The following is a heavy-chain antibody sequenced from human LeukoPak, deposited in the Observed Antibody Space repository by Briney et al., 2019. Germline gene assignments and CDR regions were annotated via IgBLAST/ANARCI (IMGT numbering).Heavy chain of an antibody. Sequence: SSETLSLTCTVSGGSISSGDYYWSWIRQPPGKGLEWIGYIYYSGSTYYNPSLKSRVTISVDTSKNQFSLKLSSVTAADTAVYYCARQRRGSYYELDYWGQGTLVTVSS. CDR2: IYYSGST. V-gene: IGHV4-30-4*01. D-gene: IGHD1-26*01. CDR1: GGSISSGDYY. CDR3: ARQRRGSYYELDY. J-gene: IGHJ4*02.